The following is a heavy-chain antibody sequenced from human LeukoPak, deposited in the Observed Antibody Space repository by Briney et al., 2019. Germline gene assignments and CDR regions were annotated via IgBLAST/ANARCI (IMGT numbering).Heavy chain of an antibody. D-gene: IGHD6-13*01. Sequence: ASVTVSCKASGYTFTGYYMHWVRQAPGQGLEWMGWINPNSGGTNYAQKFQGRVTMTRDTSISTAYMELSRLRSDDTAVYYCARGPKAGAIYFDYWGQGTLVTVSS. CDR3: ARGPKAGAIYFDY. CDR1: GYTFTGYY. CDR2: INPNSGGT. V-gene: IGHV1-2*02. J-gene: IGHJ4*02.